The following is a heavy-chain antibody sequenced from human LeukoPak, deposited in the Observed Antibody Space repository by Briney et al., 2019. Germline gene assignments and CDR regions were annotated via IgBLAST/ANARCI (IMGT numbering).Heavy chain of an antibody. CDR1: GYTFTGYY. CDR3: GRDFRDSLDY. CDR2: INPGSGGT. J-gene: IGHJ4*02. V-gene: IGHV1-2*02. Sequence: ASVKLSCTASGYTFTGYYMHWVRQSPGQGLEWMGWINPGSGGTNFAQKFQGRVTMTRDTSISTAYMALSRLRSDDTAVYYCGRDFRDSLDYWGQGTLVTVSS.